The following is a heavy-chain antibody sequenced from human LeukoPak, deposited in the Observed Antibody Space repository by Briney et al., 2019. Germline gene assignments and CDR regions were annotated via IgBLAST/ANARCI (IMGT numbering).Heavy chain of an antibody. D-gene: IGHD3-22*01. J-gene: IGHJ4*02. CDR2: INPNSGGT. CDR1: GYTFINYY. Sequence: ASVKVSCKASGYTFINYYMYWVRQAPGQGLEWMGWINPNSGGTNYAQKFQGRVTMTRDTSISTAYMELSRLRSDDTAVYYCARPTYDSSGPFDYWGQGTLVTVSS. V-gene: IGHV1-2*02. CDR3: ARPTYDSSGPFDY.